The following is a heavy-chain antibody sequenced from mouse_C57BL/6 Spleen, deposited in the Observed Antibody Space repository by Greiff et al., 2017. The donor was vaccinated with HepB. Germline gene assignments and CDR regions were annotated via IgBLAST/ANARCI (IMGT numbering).Heavy chain of an antibody. CDR3: ARGLRYYGSSYGLAY. D-gene: IGHD1-1*01. J-gene: IGHJ3*01. CDR1: GYTFTDYY. V-gene: IGHV1-76*01. CDR2: IYPGSGNT. Sequence: VQLVESGAELVRPGASVKLSCKASGYTFTDYYINWVKPRPGQGLEWIARIYPGSGNTYYNEKFKGKATLTAEKSSSTAYMQISSLTSEDSAVYFCARGLRYYGSSYGLAYWGQGTLVTVSA.